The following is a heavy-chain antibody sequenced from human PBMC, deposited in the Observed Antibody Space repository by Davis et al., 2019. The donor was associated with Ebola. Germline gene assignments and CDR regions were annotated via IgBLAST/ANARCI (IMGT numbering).Heavy chain of an antibody. Sequence: GGSLRLSCAASGFTFSSYAMHWVRQAPGKGLEWVAVISYDGSNKYYADSVKGRFTISRDNSKNTLYLQMNSLRAEDTAVYYCAREGGYYYGMDVWGKGTTVTVSS. V-gene: IGHV3-30-3*01. D-gene: IGHD3-16*01. CDR3: AREGGYYYGMDV. CDR2: ISYDGSNK. CDR1: GFTFSSYA. J-gene: IGHJ6*04.